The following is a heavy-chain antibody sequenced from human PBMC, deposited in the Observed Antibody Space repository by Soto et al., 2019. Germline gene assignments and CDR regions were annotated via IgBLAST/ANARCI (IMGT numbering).Heavy chain of an antibody. J-gene: IGHJ3*02. CDR3: AKVGTYDFWSGYDSAFDI. CDR1: GFTFSNYA. V-gene: IGHV3-23*01. D-gene: IGHD3-3*01. CDR2: ISGSGGGT. Sequence: EVLLLESGGGLVQPGGSLRRSCAASGFTFSNYAMSWVRQAPGTGLEWVSGISGSGGGTDYADSVKGRFTISRDNSKNTLYLQINSLRAEDTAVYYCAKVGTYDFWSGYDSAFDIWGQGTMVTVSS.